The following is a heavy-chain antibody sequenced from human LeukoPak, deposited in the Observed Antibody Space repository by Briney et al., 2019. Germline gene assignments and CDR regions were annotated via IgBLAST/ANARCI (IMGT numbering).Heavy chain of an antibody. V-gene: IGHV3-30*04. CDR2: ISYDGYNK. Sequence: GGSLRLSCAASGFTFNNYAMHWVRQAPGRGLEWVAVISYDGYNKYYVYSVKGRFTISRDNSNNTMYLQMDGLSAEDTAVYYCARGYSGSYSRGADYWGQGTLITVSS. J-gene: IGHJ4*02. D-gene: IGHD1-26*01. CDR1: GFTFNNYA. CDR3: ARGYSGSYSRGADY.